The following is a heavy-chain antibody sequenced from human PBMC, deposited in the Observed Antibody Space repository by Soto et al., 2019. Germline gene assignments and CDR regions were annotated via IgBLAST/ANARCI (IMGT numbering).Heavy chain of an antibody. CDR1: GFTVSSNY. J-gene: IGHJ4*02. CDR2: IYSGGST. CDR3: ARDRSSDYYFDY. Sequence: GGSLRLSCAASGFTVSSNYMSWVRQAPGKGLEWVSVIYSGGSTYYVDSVKGRFTISRDNSKNTLYLQMNSLRAEDTAVYYCARDRSSDYYFDYWGQGTLVTVSS. V-gene: IGHV3-66*01. D-gene: IGHD2-2*01.